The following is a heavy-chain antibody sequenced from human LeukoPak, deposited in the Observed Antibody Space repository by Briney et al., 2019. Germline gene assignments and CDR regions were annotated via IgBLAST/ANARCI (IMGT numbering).Heavy chain of an antibody. D-gene: IGHD6-19*01. CDR1: GFTFSSYG. CDR2: IWYDGSNK. Sequence: GGSLRLSCAASGFTFSSYGMHWVRQAPGKGLEWVAVIWYDGSNKYYADSVKGRFTVSRDNSKNTLYLQMNSLRAEDTAVYYCARVGSSGWSDYWGQGTLVTVSS. J-gene: IGHJ4*02. V-gene: IGHV3-33*01. CDR3: ARVGSSGWSDY.